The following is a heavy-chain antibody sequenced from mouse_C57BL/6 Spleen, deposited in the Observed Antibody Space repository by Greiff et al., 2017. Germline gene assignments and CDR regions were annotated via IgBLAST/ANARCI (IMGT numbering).Heavy chain of an antibody. D-gene: IGHD1-1*01. CDR1: GYTFTSYW. J-gene: IGHJ2*01. Sequence: QVQLQQPGAELVRPGSSVKLSCKASGYTFTSYWMHWVKQRPIQGLEWIGNIDPSDSETHYNQKFKDKATLTVDKSSSTAYMQLSSLTSEDSAVYFWARSGYYGSRFYHWGQGTTLTVSS. CDR3: ARSGYYGSRFYH. V-gene: IGHV1-52*01. CDR2: IDPSDSET.